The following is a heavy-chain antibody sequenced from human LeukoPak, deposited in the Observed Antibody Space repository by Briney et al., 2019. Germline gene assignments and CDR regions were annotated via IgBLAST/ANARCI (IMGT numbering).Heavy chain of an antibody. V-gene: IGHV4-61*01. CDR2: IYYSGST. J-gene: IGHJ5*02. Sequence: SGTLSLTCTVSGGSVSSGSYYWSWIRQPPGKGLEWIGYIYYSGSTNYNPSLKSRVTISVDTSKNQFSLKLSSVTAADTAVYYCARVKIMGGSYYLGFDPWGQGTLVTVSS. D-gene: IGHD1-26*01. CDR1: GGSVSSGSYY. CDR3: ARVKIMGGSYYLGFDP.